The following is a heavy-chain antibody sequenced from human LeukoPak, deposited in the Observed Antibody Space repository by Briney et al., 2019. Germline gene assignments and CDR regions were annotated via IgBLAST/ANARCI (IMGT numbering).Heavy chain of an antibody. V-gene: IGHV6-1*01. D-gene: IGHD3-10*01. J-gene: IGHJ3*02. CDR1: GDSVSSNTVA. CDR2: TYYRSKWYN. Sequence: SQTLSLTCAISGDSVSSNTVAWNWIRQSPSRGLEWLGRTYYRSKWYNDYAVSVKSRITINPDTSKNQFSLQLNSVTPEDTAVYYCARGSLWFGDELSAFDIWGQGTMVTVSS. CDR3: ARGSLWFGDELSAFDI.